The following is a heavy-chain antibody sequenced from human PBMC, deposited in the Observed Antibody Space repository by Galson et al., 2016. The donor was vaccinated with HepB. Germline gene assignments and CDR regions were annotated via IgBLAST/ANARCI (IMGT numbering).Heavy chain of an antibody. J-gene: IGHJ4*02. CDR1: GRPLTELF. V-gene: IGHV1-24*01. CDR3: ATRGSGWVRDYYLDY. CDR2: LDPEDCET. Sequence: SVKVSCKVSGRPLTELFIHWVRQAPGKGLEWMGGLDPEDCETIYAQKFQGRVTMTEDTSTDTAYMELSSLRSEDTAVYYCATRGSGWVRDYYLDYWGQGTLVTVSS. D-gene: IGHD6-25*01.